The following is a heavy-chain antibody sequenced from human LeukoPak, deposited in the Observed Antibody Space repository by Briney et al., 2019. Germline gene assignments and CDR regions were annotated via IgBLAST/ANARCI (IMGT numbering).Heavy chain of an antibody. D-gene: IGHD2-2*01. CDR2: IIPIFGTA. V-gene: IGHV1-69*05. J-gene: IGHJ4*02. CDR3: ARGDVVVPALGY. Sequence: GASVKVSCKASGGTFSSYAISWVRQAPGQGLEWMGGIIPIFGTANYAQKFQGRVTITTDESTSTAYMKLSSLRSEDTAVYYCARGDVVVPALGYWGQGTLVTVSS. CDR1: GGTFSSYA.